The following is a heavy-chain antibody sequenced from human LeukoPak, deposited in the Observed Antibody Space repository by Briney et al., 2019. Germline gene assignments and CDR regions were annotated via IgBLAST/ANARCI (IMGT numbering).Heavy chain of an antibody. J-gene: IGHJ4*02. V-gene: IGHV3-48*01. CDR1: GFTFRSHG. CDR2: ISSSSSSI. Sequence: GGSLRLSCAASGFTFRSHGMNWVRQAPGKGLEWVSYISSSSSSIYYVDSVKGRFTISRDNAKNSLYLQMNSLRAEDTAVYYCARDRGGADDFWSGYYTGYFDYWGQGALVTVSS. CDR3: ARDRGGADDFWSGYYTGYFDY. D-gene: IGHD3-3*01.